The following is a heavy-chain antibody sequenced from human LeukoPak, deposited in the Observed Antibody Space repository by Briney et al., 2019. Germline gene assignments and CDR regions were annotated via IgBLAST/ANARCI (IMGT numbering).Heavy chain of an antibody. CDR1: GFTFDDYG. CDR2: ISRSGGVI. CDR3: ARVRQLDY. V-gene: IGHV3-48*03. J-gene: IGHJ4*02. D-gene: IGHD1-1*01. Sequence: GGSLRLSCAASGFTFDDYGMSWVRQAPGRGLEWVSYISRSGGVIYYADSVEGRFTISRDNAKNSLYLQMNSLRGEDTAVYYCARVRQLDYWGQGTLVTVSS.